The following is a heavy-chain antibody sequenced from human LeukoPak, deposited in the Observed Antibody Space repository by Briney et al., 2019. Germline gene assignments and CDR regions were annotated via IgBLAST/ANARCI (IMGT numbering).Heavy chain of an antibody. J-gene: IGHJ4*02. CDR2: IHSGGAT. V-gene: IGHV3-53*01. CDR3: ARHSRGRWYVFDY. CDR1: GFPVSNNY. D-gene: IGHD6-13*01. Sequence: GGSLRLSCAASGFPVSNNYMTWVRQAPGKGLEWVSVIHSGGATYYADSVKGRFTISRDNSNNTLYLQMNSLRAEDTAVYCCARHSRGRWYVFDYWGQGTLVTVSS.